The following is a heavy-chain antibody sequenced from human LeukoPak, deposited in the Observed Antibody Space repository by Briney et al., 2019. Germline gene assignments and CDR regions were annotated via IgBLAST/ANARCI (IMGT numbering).Heavy chain of an antibody. J-gene: IGHJ3*02. CDR1: GGSISSSSYY. Sequence: PSETLSLTCTVSGGSISSSSYYWGWIRQPPGKGLEWIGSIYYSGSTYYNPSLKSRVTISVDTSKNQFSLKLSSVTAADTAVYYCARPSFSGSNDAFDIWGQGTMVTVSS. CDR3: ARPSFSGSNDAFDI. CDR2: IYYSGST. V-gene: IGHV4-39*07. D-gene: IGHD3-22*01.